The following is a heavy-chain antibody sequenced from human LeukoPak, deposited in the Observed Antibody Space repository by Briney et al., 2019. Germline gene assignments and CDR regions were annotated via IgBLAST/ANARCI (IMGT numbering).Heavy chain of an antibody. CDR3: ARVLASDNDFWSGSQFWFDS. CDR1: GGSIRSGSYY. CDR2: IYTSGNT. J-gene: IGHJ5*01. Sequence: RTSQTLSLTCTVSGGSIRSGSYYWTWIRQPAGKGLEWIGRIYTSGNTNYNLSLKSRVTISLDTSKNQFSLKLSSVTAADTAVYYCARVLASDNDFWSGSQFWFDSWGQGILVTVSS. D-gene: IGHD3-3*01. V-gene: IGHV4-61*02.